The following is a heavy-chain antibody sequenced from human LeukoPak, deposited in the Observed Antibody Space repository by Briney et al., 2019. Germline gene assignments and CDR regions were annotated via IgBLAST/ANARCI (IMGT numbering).Heavy chain of an antibody. V-gene: IGHV3-48*03. D-gene: IGHD3-22*01. CDR2: ISTSASTI. CDR1: GFIFRNYE. CDR3: AKDWSYDSSGYYVFDY. J-gene: IGHJ4*02. Sequence: GGSLRLSCAASGFIFRNYEFNWVRQAPGKGLEWIAYISTSASTIYYADSVKGRFTISRDNVQNSLHLQMNTLRAEDTATYYCAKDWSYDSSGYYVFDYWGQGSLVTVSS.